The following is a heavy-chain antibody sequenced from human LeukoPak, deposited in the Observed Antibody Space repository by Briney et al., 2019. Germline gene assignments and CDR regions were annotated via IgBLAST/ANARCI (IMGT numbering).Heavy chain of an antibody. Sequence: SETLSLTCTVSGGSVSSYYWSWLRQPPGKGLEWIGDIYYSGSTNYNPSLRSRVTISVDTSKNQFSLKLSSVTAADTAVYYCARHLNWNGNYYYYYGMDVWGQGTTVTVSS. J-gene: IGHJ6*02. V-gene: IGHV4-59*08. CDR2: IYYSGST. CDR1: GGSVSSYY. D-gene: IGHD1-1*01. CDR3: ARHLNWNGNYYYYYGMDV.